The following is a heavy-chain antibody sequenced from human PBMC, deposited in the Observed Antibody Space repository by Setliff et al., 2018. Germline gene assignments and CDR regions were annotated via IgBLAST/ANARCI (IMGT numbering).Heavy chain of an antibody. CDR1: GYTFTSYG. Sequence: ASVKVSCKASGYTFTSYGVSWVRQAPGQGLEWMGWISTYTANTKYAQRFQGRVTMTTDTSTSTAYMELRSLRSGDTAVYYCVRDAGWQYDDYAGVYFPHWGQGTLVTVSS. CDR2: ISTYTANT. CDR3: VRDAGWQYDDYAGVYFPH. J-gene: IGHJ1*01. D-gene: IGHD4-17*01. V-gene: IGHV1-18*01.